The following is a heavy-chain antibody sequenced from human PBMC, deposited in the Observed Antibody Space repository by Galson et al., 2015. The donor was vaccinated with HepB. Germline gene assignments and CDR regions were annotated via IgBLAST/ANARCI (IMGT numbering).Heavy chain of an antibody. CDR2: ISSSSSYI. CDR1: GFTFSSYA. V-gene: IGHV3-21*01. Sequence: LRLSCAASGFTFSSYAMSWVRQAPGKGLEWVSSISSSSSYIYYADSVKGRFTISRDNAKNSLYLQMNSLRAEDTAVYYCAREGEGYCSGGSCYSGYYYYGMDVWGQGTTVTVSS. J-gene: IGHJ6*02. CDR3: AREGEGYCSGGSCYSGYYYYGMDV. D-gene: IGHD2-15*01.